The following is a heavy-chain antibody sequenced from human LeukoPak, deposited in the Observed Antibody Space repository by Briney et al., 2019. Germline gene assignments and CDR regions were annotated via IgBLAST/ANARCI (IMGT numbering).Heavy chain of an antibody. CDR3: ARYCSTTSCYGVIY. D-gene: IGHD2-2*01. CDR1: GFTFSSYE. CDR2: ISSSGSPI. Sequence: GGSLRLSCTASGFTFSSYEMNWVRQAPGKGLEWVSYISSSGSPIYYADSVKGRFTISRDNAKNSLYLQMNSLRAEDTAVYYCARYCSTTSCYGVIYWGQGTLVTVSS. J-gene: IGHJ4*02. V-gene: IGHV3-48*03.